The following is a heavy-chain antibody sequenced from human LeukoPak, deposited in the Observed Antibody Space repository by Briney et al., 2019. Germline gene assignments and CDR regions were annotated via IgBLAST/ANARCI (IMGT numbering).Heavy chain of an antibody. CDR3: AKLVDTAMGDAFDI. D-gene: IGHD5-18*01. J-gene: IGHJ3*02. V-gene: IGHV3-30*02. CDR2: IRYDGSNK. Sequence: GGSLRLSCAASGFTFSSYGMHWVRQAPGKGLEWVAFIRYDGSNKYYADSVKGRFTISRDNSKNTLYLQMNSLRAEDTAVYYCAKLVDTAMGDAFDIWGQGTMVTVSS. CDR1: GFTFSSYG.